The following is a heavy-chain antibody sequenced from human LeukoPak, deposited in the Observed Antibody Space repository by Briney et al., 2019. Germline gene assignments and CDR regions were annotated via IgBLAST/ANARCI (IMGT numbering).Heavy chain of an antibody. Sequence: PGGSLRLSRAASGFTFSSYAMSWVRQAPGKGLEWVSAVSGSGGSTYYADSEKRRFTISRNNSKNTLYLQMNSLRAEDTAVYYCAKDLWYGSGSYSLDYWGQGTLVTVSS. CDR3: AKDLWYGSGSYSLDY. V-gene: IGHV3-23*01. D-gene: IGHD3-10*01. J-gene: IGHJ4*02. CDR1: GFTFSSYA. CDR2: VSGSGGST.